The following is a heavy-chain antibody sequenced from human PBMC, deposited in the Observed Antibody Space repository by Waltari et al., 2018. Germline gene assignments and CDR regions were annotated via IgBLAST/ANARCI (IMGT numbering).Heavy chain of an antibody. CDR1: GFTFSSYG. D-gene: IGHD1-26*01. J-gene: IGHJ4*02. CDR3: AAYTGSPSRPGPPSL. V-gene: IGHV3-30*02. Sequence: VQLLESGGGVVQPRGSLRLSCAASGFTFSSYGMHWARKAPGKGLEGVAFIGYDKNEKYYADSVKGRFTISRDNSRNNLYLQMDSLTPEDTAVYYCAAYTGSPSRPGPPSLWGRGTLVTVSS. CDR2: IGYDKNEK.